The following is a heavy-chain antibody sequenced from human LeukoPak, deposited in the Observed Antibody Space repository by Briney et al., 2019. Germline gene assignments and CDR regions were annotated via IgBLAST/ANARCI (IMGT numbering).Heavy chain of an antibody. J-gene: IGHJ6*02. Sequence: SENLSRNCAVYGGSFCGYYWSRVRPPPGQGLEWIGEINHSGSTNYNPSLKSRVTISGDTSKNQFSLKLSSVTAADTAVYYCAREGVVVPAARGDYYGMDVWGQGTTVTVSS. CDR1: GGSFCGYY. D-gene: IGHD2-2*01. V-gene: IGHV4-34*01. CDR2: INHSGST. CDR3: AREGVVVPAARGDYYGMDV.